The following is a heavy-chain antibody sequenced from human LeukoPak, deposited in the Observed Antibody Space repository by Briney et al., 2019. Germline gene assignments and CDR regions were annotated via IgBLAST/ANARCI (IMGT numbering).Heavy chain of an antibody. CDR1: GGSITNYY. D-gene: IGHD2-2*01. J-gene: IGHJ6*03. CDR2: IHYSGST. Sequence: SETLSLTCTVSGGSITNYYWTWIRQPPGKGLEWIGYIHYSGSTNYNPSLKSRVTISVDTSKNQFSLKLSSVTAADTAVYYCARVRTSCNPECDYYYMDVWGKGTTVTVSS. CDR3: ARVRTSCNPECDYYYMDV. V-gene: IGHV4-59*01.